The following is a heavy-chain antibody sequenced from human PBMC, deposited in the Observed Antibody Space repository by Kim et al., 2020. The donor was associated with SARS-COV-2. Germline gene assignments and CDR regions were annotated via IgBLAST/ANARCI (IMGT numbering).Heavy chain of an antibody. CDR1: VFTFSTYA. V-gene: IGHV3-23*01. Sequence: GGSLRLSCAASVFTFSTYAMSWARQAPGKGLEWVSTINAGGTRTHYADSVKGRFTISRDNFKNTLFLQMNSLRDEDTAVYYCDASDYWGQGSLVTVSS. J-gene: IGHJ4*02. CDR2: INAGGTRT. CDR3: DASDY.